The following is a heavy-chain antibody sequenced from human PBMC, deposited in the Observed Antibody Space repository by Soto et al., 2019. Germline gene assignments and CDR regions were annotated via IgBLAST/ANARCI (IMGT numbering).Heavy chain of an antibody. V-gene: IGHV4-34*01. J-gene: IGHJ3*02. D-gene: IGHD2-2*01. CDR2: INHSGST. CDR3: ARVGPIVVVPAAMRDAFDI. CDR1: GGSFSGYY. Sequence: QVQLQQWGAGLLKPSETLSLTCAVSGGSFSGYYWSWIRQPPGKGLEWIGEINHSGSTNYNPPLKSRVTISVDTSKNQFSLKLSSVTAADTAVYYCARVGPIVVVPAAMRDAFDIWGQGTMVTVSS.